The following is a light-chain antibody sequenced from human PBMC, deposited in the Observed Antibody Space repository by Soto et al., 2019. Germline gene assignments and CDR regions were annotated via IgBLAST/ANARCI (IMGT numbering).Light chain of an antibody. CDR1: QDISRA. CDR2: DAS. Sequence: AIHLTQSPSSLSASVGDRVTITCRASQDISRALAWYQQKPGKAPKLLIYDASTLGGGVTSRFSGSGSATDFTLTIISRQPEDFATDYCQQFNNYFRTFGQGTKVEIK. CDR3: QQFNNYFRT. V-gene: IGKV1D-13*01. J-gene: IGKJ1*01.